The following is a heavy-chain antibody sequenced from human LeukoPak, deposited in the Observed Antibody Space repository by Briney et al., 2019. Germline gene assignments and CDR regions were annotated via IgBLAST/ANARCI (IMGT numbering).Heavy chain of an antibody. CDR3: ANEVRPNDY. CDR1: GFTFNSRA. Sequence: GGSLRLSCAVSGFTFNSRAMCWVRQAPGKGLEWVSSIDISGGSTYYADSVKGRFTISRDNSKDTLYLQMNSLRGEDTALYFCANEVRPNDYWGQGTLVTVSS. CDR2: IDISGGST. V-gene: IGHV3-23*01. J-gene: IGHJ4*02. D-gene: IGHD4/OR15-4a*01.